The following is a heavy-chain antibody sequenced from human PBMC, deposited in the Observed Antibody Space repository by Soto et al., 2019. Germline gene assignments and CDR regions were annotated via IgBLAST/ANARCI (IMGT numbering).Heavy chain of an antibody. V-gene: IGHV3-23*01. CDR2: ISGSGGST. CDR1: GFTFSSYA. Sequence: EVQLLESGGGLVQPGGSLRLSCAASGFTFSSYAMSWVRQAPGKGLAWVSAISGSGGSTYYADSVKGRFTISRDNSKNTLYLQMNSLRAEDTAVYYWAHEVVPASSFDYWGQGTLVTVSS. D-gene: IGHD2-2*01. CDR3: AHEVVPASSFDY. J-gene: IGHJ4*02.